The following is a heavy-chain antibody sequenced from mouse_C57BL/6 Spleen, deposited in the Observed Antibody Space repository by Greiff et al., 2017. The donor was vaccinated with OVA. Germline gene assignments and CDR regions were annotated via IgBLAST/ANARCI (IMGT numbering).Heavy chain of an antibody. CDR3: ARRTITTGL. V-gene: IGHV1-50*01. CDR1: GYTFTSYW. CDR2: IAPSGSYT. J-gene: IGHJ2*01. D-gene: IGHD1-1*01. Sequence: QVKLQQPGAELVKPRASVKLFCKSSGYTFTSYWMQWVKQRPGQGIEWIGEIAPSGSYTNYNQKIKGKASLTGDTPSSTAYMQLSSLASEDSAVYYCARRTITTGLWGQGTTLTVSS.